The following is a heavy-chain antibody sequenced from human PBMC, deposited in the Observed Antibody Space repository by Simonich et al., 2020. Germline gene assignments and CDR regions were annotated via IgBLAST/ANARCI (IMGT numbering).Heavy chain of an antibody. CDR1: GYTFIGYY. CDR2: NNPNRGGT. V-gene: IGHV1-2*02. CDR3: ARGRLTGDKGAFDI. D-gene: IGHD7-27*01. Sequence: QVPLVQSGAEVKKPGASVKVVCKASGYTFIGYYMHWGRQAPVQGIVLMGWNNPNRGGTNYEQKFQGRVTMTRDTSISTAYMELSRLRSDDTAVYYCARGRLTGDKGAFDIWGQGTMVTVSS. J-gene: IGHJ3*02.